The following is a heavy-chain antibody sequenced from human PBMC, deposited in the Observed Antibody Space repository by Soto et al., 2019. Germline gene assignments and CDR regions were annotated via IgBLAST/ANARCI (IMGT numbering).Heavy chain of an antibody. CDR2: ITDGAIA. D-gene: IGHD2-2*01. Sequence: VQLQQWGAGLLKTSETLSLTCGVHGGTLSNDYWNWVRQTPGKGLEWIGGITDGAIANYNPPLKARVTISTDKSRNPFSLELTSRTAADTGVYFCARILRKFHLQPREHWGQGTLVTVSS. V-gene: IGHV4-34*02. CDR1: GGTLSNDY. CDR3: ARILRKFHLQPREH. J-gene: IGHJ1*01.